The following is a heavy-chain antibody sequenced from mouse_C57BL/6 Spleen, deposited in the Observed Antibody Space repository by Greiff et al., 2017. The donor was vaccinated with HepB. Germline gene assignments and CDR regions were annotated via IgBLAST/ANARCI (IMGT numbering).Heavy chain of an antibody. D-gene: IGHD2-3*01. CDR1: GFTFSDYG. CDR2: ISSGSSTI. CDR3: ARGGDGYSAWFAY. Sequence: EVMLVESGGGLVKPGGSLKLSCAASGFTFSDYGMHWVRQAPEKGLEWVAYISSGSSTIYYADTVKGRFTISRDNAKHTLFLQMTSLRSEDTAMYYCARGGDGYSAWFAYWGQGTLVTVSA. J-gene: IGHJ3*01. V-gene: IGHV5-17*01.